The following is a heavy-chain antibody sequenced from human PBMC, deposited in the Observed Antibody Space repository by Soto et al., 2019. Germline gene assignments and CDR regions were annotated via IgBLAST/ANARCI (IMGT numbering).Heavy chain of an antibody. V-gene: IGHV3-23*01. Sequence: EVQLLESGGGSVQAGGSLRLSCAASGITISNYPMSWVRQAPGKGLDWVSGISGSGDRTYYADSAKGRFTISKDLSKNSLSLQLDSPRVEEPGVYFCVKDDGGYPSTAPHWGQRTLVTLSS. CDR1: GITISNYP. CDR2: ISGSGDRT. J-gene: IGHJ4*02. CDR3: VKDDGGYPSTAPH. D-gene: IGHD3-22*01.